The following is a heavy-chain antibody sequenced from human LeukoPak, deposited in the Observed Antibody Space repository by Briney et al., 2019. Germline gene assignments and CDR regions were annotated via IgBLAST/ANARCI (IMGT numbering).Heavy chain of an antibody. J-gene: IGHJ4*02. D-gene: IGHD3-22*01. Sequence: GGSLRLSCAASGFTFSSYAMHWVRQAPGKGVEWGAVVSYDGSNKYYADSVKGRFPISRDNSTNTLYLQMTSLRPEDTAVYYCARASYDSNGYGARWYFDYWGQGTLVTVSS. V-gene: IGHV3-30-3*01. CDR2: VSYDGSNK. CDR3: ARASYDSNGYGARWYFDY. CDR1: GFTFSSYA.